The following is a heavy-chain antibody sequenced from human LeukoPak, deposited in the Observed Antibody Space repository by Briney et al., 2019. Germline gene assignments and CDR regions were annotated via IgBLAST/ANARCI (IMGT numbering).Heavy chain of an antibody. V-gene: IGHV3-33*01. D-gene: IGHD2-2*02. J-gene: IGHJ6*02. CDR2: IWYDGSNK. CDR1: GFTFSSYG. Sequence: GGSLRLSCAASGFTFSSYGMHWVRQAPGKGLEWVAVIWYDGSNKYYADSVKGRFTISRDNSKNTLYLQMNSLRAEDTAVYYCARGVVPAAIEVAYYYYGMDVWGQGTTVTVSS. CDR3: ARGVVPAAIEVAYYYYGMDV.